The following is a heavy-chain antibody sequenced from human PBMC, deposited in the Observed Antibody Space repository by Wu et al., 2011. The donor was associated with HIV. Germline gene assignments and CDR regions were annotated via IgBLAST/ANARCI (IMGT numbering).Heavy chain of an antibody. V-gene: IGHV1-18*01. CDR3: ARRPLVRSTGYFDY. J-gene: IGHJ4*02. Sequence: VRQALDKGLSGWRWISAYNEDTNYAQKFQGRVTMTTDTSTSTAYMELRSLRSDDTAVYYCARRPLVRSTGYFDYWGQGTLVTVSS. D-gene: IGHD1-26*01. CDR2: ISAYNEDT.